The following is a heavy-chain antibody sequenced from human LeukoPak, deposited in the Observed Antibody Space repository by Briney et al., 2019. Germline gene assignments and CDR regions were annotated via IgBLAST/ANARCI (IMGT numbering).Heavy chain of an antibody. V-gene: IGHV3-7*01. Sequence: GGSLRLSCAASEFTFPMYWMTWVRQAPGKGLEWVADIKQDGREKYYVDSVKGRFTISRQNAKNSLFLQMNSLRAEDTAVYYCARHRSGGSQDDAFDIWGQGTMVTVSS. D-gene: IGHD2-15*01. CDR1: EFTFPMYW. CDR3: ARHRSGGSQDDAFDI. CDR2: IKQDGREK. J-gene: IGHJ3*02.